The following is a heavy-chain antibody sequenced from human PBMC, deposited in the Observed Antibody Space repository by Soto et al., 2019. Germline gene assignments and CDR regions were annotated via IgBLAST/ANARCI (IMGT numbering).Heavy chain of an antibody. Sequence: SETLSLTCTVSGGSISSGCYYWSWIRQHPGKGLEWIGYIYYIGSTYYNPSLKSRVTISVDTSKNQFSLKLSSVTAADTAVYYCARGKGSVVPAACDYWGQGTLVTVYS. D-gene: IGHD2-2*01. V-gene: IGHV4-31*03. CDR3: ARGKGSVVPAACDY. CDR2: IYYIGST. J-gene: IGHJ4*02. CDR1: GGSISSGCYY.